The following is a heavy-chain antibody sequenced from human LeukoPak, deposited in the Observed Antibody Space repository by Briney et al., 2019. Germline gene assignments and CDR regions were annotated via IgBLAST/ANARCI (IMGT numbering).Heavy chain of an antibody. Sequence: PSETLSLTCTVSGGSISSSGSYWGWIRQPPGKGLEWIGNIYYSGNPYYNPSLKSRVTISLDTSKSQFFLKLTSVTAADTAVYYCARGGNTVAAAGMGMDVWGKGTTVTVSS. J-gene: IGHJ6*04. CDR2: IYYSGNP. V-gene: IGHV4-39*07. CDR3: ARGGNTVAAAGMGMDV. D-gene: IGHD6-13*01. CDR1: GGSISSSGSY.